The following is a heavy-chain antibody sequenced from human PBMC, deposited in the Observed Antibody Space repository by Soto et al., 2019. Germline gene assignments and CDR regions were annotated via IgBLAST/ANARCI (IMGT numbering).Heavy chain of an antibody. Sequence: GGSLRLSCSASGFTFSSYAMHWVRQAPGKGLEYVSAISSNGGSTYYADSVKGRFTISRDNSKNTLYLQMSSLRAEDTAVYYCVNGYSSSLEPEYFQHWGQGTLVTVSS. CDR3: VNGYSSSLEPEYFQH. J-gene: IGHJ1*01. CDR1: GFTFSSYA. D-gene: IGHD6-13*01. CDR2: ISSNGGST. V-gene: IGHV3-64D*08.